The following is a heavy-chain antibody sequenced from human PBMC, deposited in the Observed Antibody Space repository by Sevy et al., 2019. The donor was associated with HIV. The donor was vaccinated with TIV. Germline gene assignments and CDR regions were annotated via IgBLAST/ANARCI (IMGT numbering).Heavy chain of an antibody. CDR1: GYSFTRYG. J-gene: IGHJ4*02. CDR3: ARDYCSGGSCYGALAY. CDR2: ISAHNGDT. V-gene: IGHV1-18*01. Sequence: ASVNVSCKASGYSFTRYGISWVRQAPGQGLEWMGWISAHNGDTNYAQKFQGRITMTTDTSTSTAYMELRSLRSDDTAVYYCARDYCSGGSCYGALAYWGQGTLVTVSS. D-gene: IGHD2-15*01.